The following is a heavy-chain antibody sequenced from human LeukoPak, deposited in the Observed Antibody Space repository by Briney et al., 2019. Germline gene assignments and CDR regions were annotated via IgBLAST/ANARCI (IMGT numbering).Heavy chain of an antibody. CDR3: ARDYGGNSGEFDP. Sequence: PSETLSLTCSVSGGSITSYYWSWIRQSLMKGLEWIGSVYNRGTTYYNPSLKSRVTISGDTSKNQLSLRMTYVTTADTAVYFCARDYGGNSGEFDPWGQGTLVTVSS. CDR2: VYNRGTT. V-gene: IGHV4-59*01. J-gene: IGHJ5*02. CDR1: GGSITSYY. D-gene: IGHD4-23*01.